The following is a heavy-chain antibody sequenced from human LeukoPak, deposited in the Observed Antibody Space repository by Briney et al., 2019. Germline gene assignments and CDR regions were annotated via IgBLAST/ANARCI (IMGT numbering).Heavy chain of an antibody. J-gene: IGHJ1*01. CDR1: GFTFSSYA. CDR2: ISYDGSNK. CDR3: AGSTDDAEYFQH. D-gene: IGHD4-17*01. Sequence: GGSLRLSCAASGFTFSSYAMHWVRQAPGKGLEWVAVISYDGSNKYYADSVKGRFTISRGNSKNTLYLQMNSLRAEDTAVYYCAGSTDDAEYFQHWGQGTLVTVSS. V-gene: IGHV3-30-3*01.